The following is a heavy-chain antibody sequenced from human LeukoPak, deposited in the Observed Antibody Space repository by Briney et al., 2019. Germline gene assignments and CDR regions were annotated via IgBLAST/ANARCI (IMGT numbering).Heavy chain of an antibody. D-gene: IGHD3-3*01. V-gene: IGHV1-24*01. CDR2: FGPEDGET. CDR1: GYTLTELS. J-gene: IGHJ4*02. CDR3: VTGTTIFGVVIMRGPFDY. Sequence: GASVKVSCKVSGYTLTELSMHWVRQAPGKGLEWMGGFGPEDGETIYAQKFQGRVTMTEDTSTDTAYMELSSLRSEDTAVYYCVTGTTIFGVVIMRGPFDYWGQGTLVTVSS.